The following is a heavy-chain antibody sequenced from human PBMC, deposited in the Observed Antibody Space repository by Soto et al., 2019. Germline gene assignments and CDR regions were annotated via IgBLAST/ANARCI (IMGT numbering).Heavy chain of an antibody. CDR1: GFTFSSYA. D-gene: IGHD1-1*01. V-gene: IGHV3-23*01. CDR2: ISGSGGST. J-gene: IGHJ5*02. CDR3: AKRGQLERRTSGCWFDP. Sequence: EVQLLESGGGLVQPGGSLRLSCAASGFTFSSYAMSWVRQAPGKGLEWVSAISGSGGSTYYADSVKGRFTISRDNSKNTLYLQMNSLRAEDTAVYYCAKRGQLERRTSGCWFDPWGQGTLVTVSS.